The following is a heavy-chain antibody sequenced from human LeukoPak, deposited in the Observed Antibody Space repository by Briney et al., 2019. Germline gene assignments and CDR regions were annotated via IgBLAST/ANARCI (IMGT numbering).Heavy chain of an antibody. CDR2: ISYDGSNK. CDR1: GFTFSSYG. D-gene: IGHD2-2*01. V-gene: IGHV3-30*18. CDR3: AKVSIVVVPAATNFDY. J-gene: IGHJ4*02. Sequence: GGSLRLSCAASGFTFSSYGMHWVRQAPGKGLEWVAVISYDGSNKYYAGSVKGRFTISRDNSKNTLYLQMNSLRAEDTAVYYCAKVSIVVVPAATNFDYWGQGTLVTVSS.